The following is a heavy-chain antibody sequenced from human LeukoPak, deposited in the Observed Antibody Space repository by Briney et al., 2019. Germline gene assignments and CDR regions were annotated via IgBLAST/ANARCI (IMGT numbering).Heavy chain of an antibody. CDR1: GFNFDNFA. Sequence: PGGSLRLSCVVSGFNFDNFAMHWVRQPLGKGLEWVAVISHDGRTKYYADSMKGRITISRDNSKNTLYLQMNSLRAEDTAVYYCAKEHGTSKPFDYWGQGTLVTVSS. V-gene: IGHV3-30*04. CDR2: ISHDGRTK. J-gene: IGHJ4*02. CDR3: AKEHGTSKPFDY.